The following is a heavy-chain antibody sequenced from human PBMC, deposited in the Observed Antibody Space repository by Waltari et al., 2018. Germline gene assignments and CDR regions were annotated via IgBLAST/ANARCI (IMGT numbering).Heavy chain of an antibody. D-gene: IGHD3-10*01. CDR2: MNYDGRRK. CDR1: GFTFSRYW. V-gene: IGHV3-7*01. Sequence: EVQLVESGGGLVQPGGSLRLSCEVAGFTFSRYWMSWVRQTPGKGLEWVANMNYDGRRKYYVDSGKGRFVISRDNAKNSVYLQMNSLRVEDTAVYYCAKSRGFEYWGQGALITVSS. CDR3: AKSRGFEY. J-gene: IGHJ4*02.